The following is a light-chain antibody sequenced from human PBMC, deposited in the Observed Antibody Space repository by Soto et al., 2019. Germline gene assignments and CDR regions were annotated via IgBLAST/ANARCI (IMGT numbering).Light chain of an antibody. V-gene: IGKV3-15*01. CDR1: QSVSSN. CDR3: QQYNNWPRT. J-gene: IGKJ2*01. CDR2: GAS. Sequence: EIVMTQSPATLSVSPGERATVSCRASQSVSSNLAWYQQKPGQAPRLLIYGASTRATAIPARFSGSGSGTEFTLTIGSLQSEDFAVCYCQQYNNWPRTFGQGTKLEIK.